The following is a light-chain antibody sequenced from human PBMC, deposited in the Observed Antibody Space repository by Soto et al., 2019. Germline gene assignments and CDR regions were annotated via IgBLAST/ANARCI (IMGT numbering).Light chain of an antibody. CDR1: SSNIGNNY. CDR3: GTWDSSLGAPVV. Sequence: QAVVTQPPSVSAAPGQKVTISCSGTSSNIGNNYVSWYQQLPGTAPKLLIYENSKRPSGIPDRFSGSKSGTSASLGITGLQTGDEADYYCGTWDSSLGAPVVFGGGTKLTVL. CDR2: ENS. V-gene: IGLV1-51*02. J-gene: IGLJ2*01.